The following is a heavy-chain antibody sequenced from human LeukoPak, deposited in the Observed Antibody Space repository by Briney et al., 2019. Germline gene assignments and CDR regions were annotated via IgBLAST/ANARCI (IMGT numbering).Heavy chain of an antibody. V-gene: IGHV1-69*05. CDR3: ARGDSSSTYYFDY. Sequence: EASVKVSCKASGGTFSSYAISWVRQAPGQGLEWMGGIIPIFGTANYAQKFQGRVTITTDESTSTAYMELSSLRSEDTAVYYCARGDSSSTYYFDYLGQGTLVTVSS. CDR1: GGTFSSYA. J-gene: IGHJ4*02. CDR2: IIPIFGTA. D-gene: IGHD6-6*01.